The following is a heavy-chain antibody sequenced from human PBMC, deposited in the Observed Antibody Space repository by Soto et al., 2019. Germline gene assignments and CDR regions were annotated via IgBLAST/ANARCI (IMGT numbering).Heavy chain of an antibody. CDR3: AKEGGYGAYAGENWFDS. D-gene: IGHD4-17*01. CDR1: GFTFFAYW. Sequence: EVQLVESGGGLVQPGGSLRLSCAASGFTFFAYWIHWVRQVPGKGLVWVSGINSDGSHTSYADSVRGRFTISRDNSKNTLYLQMNSLTAEDTAVNYCAKEGGYGAYAGENWFDSWGQGSLVTVSS. J-gene: IGHJ5*01. V-gene: IGHV3-74*01. CDR2: INSDGSHT.